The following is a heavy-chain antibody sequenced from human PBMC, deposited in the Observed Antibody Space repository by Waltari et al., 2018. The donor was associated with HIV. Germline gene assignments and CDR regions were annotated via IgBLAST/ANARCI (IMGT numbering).Heavy chain of an antibody. Sequence: EVQLVESGGGLVQPGRSLRLSCAASGFTFDDYAMHWVRQAPGKGLEWVSSIGWNSDNIVYADSVKGRFTISRDNAKNSLYLQMNSLRAEDTALYYCAKADCAGDCYPVVFDYWGQGTLVTVSS. CDR1: GFTFDDYA. J-gene: IGHJ4*02. CDR2: IGWNSDNI. D-gene: IGHD2-21*02. V-gene: IGHV3-9*01. CDR3: AKADCAGDCYPVVFDY.